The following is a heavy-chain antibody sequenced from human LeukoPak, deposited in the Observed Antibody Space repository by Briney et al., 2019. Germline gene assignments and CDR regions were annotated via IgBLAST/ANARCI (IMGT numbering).Heavy chain of an antibody. CDR2: IKQDGSVK. CDR1: GFTCSTYW. V-gene: IGHV3-7*01. CDR3: ARDPESSAFDL. D-gene: IGHD5/OR15-5a*01. J-gene: IGHJ4*02. Sequence: GGSLRLSCAASGFTCSTYWMSWVRQTPEKGREFVSNIKQDGSVKNYMDSLKGRSTISRDNARESLYLEINSLRADDTAVYYCARDPESSAFDLWGQGALVTVSS.